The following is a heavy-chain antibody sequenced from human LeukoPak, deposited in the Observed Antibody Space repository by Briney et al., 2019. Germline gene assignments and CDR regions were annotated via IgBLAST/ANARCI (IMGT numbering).Heavy chain of an antibody. D-gene: IGHD3-3*01. Sequence: QASETLSLTCAVSGYSISSGYYWGWIRQPPGKGLEWIWSIYHSGSTYYNPSLKSRVTISVDTSKNQFSLKLSSVTAADTAVYYCARLYAPTVRFLEWYGDYWGQGTLVTVSS. CDR2: IYHSGST. CDR3: ARLYAPTVRFLEWYGDY. CDR1: GYSISSGYY. J-gene: IGHJ4*02. V-gene: IGHV4-38-2*01.